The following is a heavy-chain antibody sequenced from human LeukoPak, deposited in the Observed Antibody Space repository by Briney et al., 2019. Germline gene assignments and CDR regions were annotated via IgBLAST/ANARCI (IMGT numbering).Heavy chain of an antibody. V-gene: IGHV3-48*04. D-gene: IGHD6-19*01. CDR2: ITDNSGTI. CDR1: GFPFGIYS. J-gene: IGHJ4*02. CDR3: ARGLWERANIAVSGRGCDY. Sequence: GGSLRLSCAASGFPFGIYSMNWVRQAPGKGLEWLAYITDNSGTIYYADSVRGRFTISRDNAKNSLYLQMNSLRAEDTAVYYCARGLWERANIAVSGRGCDYGGQGTLVTVSS.